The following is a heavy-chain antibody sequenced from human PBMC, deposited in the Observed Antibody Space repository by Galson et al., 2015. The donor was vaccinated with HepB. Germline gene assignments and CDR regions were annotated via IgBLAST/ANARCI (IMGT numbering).Heavy chain of an antibody. V-gene: IGHV2-70*11. J-gene: IGHJ6*02. CDR1: GFSLSTSGMC. CDR3: ARILRGYYYGSGTQRYYYGMDV. D-gene: IGHD3-10*01. Sequence: PALVKPTQTLTLTCTFSGFSLSTSGMCVSWIRQPPGKALEWLARIDWDDDKYYSTSLKTRLTISKDTSKNQVVLTMTNMDPVDTATYYCARILRGYYYGSGTQRYYYGMDVWGQGTTVTVSS. CDR2: IDWDDDK.